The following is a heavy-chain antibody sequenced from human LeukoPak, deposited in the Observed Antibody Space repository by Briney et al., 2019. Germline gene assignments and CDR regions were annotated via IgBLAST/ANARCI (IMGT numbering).Heavy chain of an antibody. CDR2: ISYDGSNK. Sequence: GRSLRLSCAASGFTFSSYGMHWVRQAPGKGLEWVAVISYDGSNKYYADSVKGRFTISRDNSKNTLYLQMNSLGAEDTAVYYCAKGRPQEDWGQGTLVTVSS. CDR3: AKGRPQED. V-gene: IGHV3-30*18. J-gene: IGHJ4*02. CDR1: GFTFSSYG.